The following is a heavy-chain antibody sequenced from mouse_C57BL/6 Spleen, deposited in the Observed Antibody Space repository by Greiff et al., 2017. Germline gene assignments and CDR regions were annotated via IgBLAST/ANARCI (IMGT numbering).Heavy chain of an antibody. J-gene: IGHJ2*01. CDR1: GYTFTSYW. D-gene: IGHD4-1*01. CDR3: ARSSANWIFDY. V-gene: IGHV1-52*01. CDR2: IDPSDSET. Sequence: QVQLQQPGAELVRPGSSVKLSCKASGYTFTSYWMHWVKQRPIQGLEWIGNIDPSDSETHYNQKFKDKATLTVDKSSSTAYMQLSSLTSEDSAVYYCARSSANWIFDYWGQGTTLTVSS.